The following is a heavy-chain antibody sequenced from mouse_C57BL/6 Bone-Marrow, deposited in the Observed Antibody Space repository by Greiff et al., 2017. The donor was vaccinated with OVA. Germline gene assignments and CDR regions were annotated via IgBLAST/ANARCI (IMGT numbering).Heavy chain of an antibody. CDR1: GYTFTSYW. CDR3: ARWGRLDWFAY. Sequence: QVHVKQPGAELVKPGASVKMSCKASGYTFTSYWITWVKQRPGQGLEWIGDIYPGSGSTNYNEKFKSKATLTVDTSSSTAYMQLSSLTSEDSAVYYCARWGRLDWFAYWGQGTLVTVSA. V-gene: IGHV1-55*01. J-gene: IGHJ3*01. CDR2: IYPGSGST.